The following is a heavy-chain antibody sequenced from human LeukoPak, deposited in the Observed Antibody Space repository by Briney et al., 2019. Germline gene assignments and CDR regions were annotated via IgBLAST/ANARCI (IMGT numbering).Heavy chain of an antibody. CDR3: ARHVAAAGRAYYYYYGLDV. CDR1: GYSFTKYW. J-gene: IGHJ6*02. CDR2: TYPSDSYI. Sequence: GEPLNISCQASGYSFTKYWISWVRQMPGKGPKWMGRTYPSDSYINSSPSFQGHVTIPADKSISTAYLRWSCLKASDTAMYYCARHVAAAGRAYYYYYGLDVWGLGTTVTVSS. D-gene: IGHD6-13*01. V-gene: IGHV5-10-1*01.